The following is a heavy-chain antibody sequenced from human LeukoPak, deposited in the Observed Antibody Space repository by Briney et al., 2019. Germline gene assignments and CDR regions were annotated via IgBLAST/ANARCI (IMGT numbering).Heavy chain of an antibody. V-gene: IGHV1-69*04. Sequence: SVKVSCKASGGTFSSYAISWVRQTPGQGLEWMGRIIPILGIANYAQKFQGRVTITAGKTTSTAYMELSRLRSEDTAVYYCARGVAVAGGYYYYGMDVWGQGTTVTVSS. J-gene: IGHJ6*02. CDR2: IIPILGIA. D-gene: IGHD6-19*01. CDR1: GGTFSSYA. CDR3: ARGVAVAGGYYYYGMDV.